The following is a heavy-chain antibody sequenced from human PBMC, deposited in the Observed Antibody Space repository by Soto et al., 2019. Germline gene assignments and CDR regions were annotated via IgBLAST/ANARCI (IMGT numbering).Heavy chain of an antibody. CDR2: ISSSSSYT. CDR3: ARVDYDFWSGYYLTYYYYGMDV. CDR1: GFTFSDYY. J-gene: IGHJ6*02. D-gene: IGHD3-3*01. V-gene: IGHV3-11*06. Sequence: GGSLRLSCAASGFTFSDYYMSWIRQAPGKGLEWVPYISSSSSYTNYADSVKGRFTISRDNAKNSLYLQMNSLRAEDTAVYYCARVDYDFWSGYYLTYYYYGMDVWGQGTTVTVSS.